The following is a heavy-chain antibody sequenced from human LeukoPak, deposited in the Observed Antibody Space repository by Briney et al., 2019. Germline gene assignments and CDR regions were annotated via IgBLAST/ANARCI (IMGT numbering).Heavy chain of an antibody. CDR1: GFPFSSYW. J-gene: IGHJ6*02. CDR3: ASDSPYYGMDV. CDR2: INSDGSAT. Sequence: GGSLRLSCAASGFPFSSYWMHWVRQVPGKGLLWVSRINSDGSATIYADPVRGRFTISRDNAKNTLYLQMSGLRVEGTAVYHCASDSPYYGMDVWGQGTTVTVSS. V-gene: IGHV3-74*01.